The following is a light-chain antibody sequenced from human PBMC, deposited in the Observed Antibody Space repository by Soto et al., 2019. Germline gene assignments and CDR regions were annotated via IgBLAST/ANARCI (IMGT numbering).Light chain of an antibody. V-gene: IGKV3-20*01. J-gene: IGKJ3*01. CDR2: GAS. Sequence: EIVLTQSPDTLSLSPGERATLSCRASQSVSSDYLVWYQQKPGLPPRLLIYGASRRATGIPDRFSGSGSGTDVILTISRLEHEDFAVYYCQHYDNTPPSVTFGPGTKVDIK. CDR3: QHYDNTPPSVT. CDR1: QSVSSDY.